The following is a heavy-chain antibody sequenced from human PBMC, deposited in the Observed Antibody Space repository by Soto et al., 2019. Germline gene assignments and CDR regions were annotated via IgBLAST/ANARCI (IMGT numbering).Heavy chain of an antibody. D-gene: IGHD3-3*01. CDR2: IIPIFGTA. CDR3: ATGAGYYDFWSGYYLGGAYNWFDP. V-gene: IGHV1-69*13. Sequence: SVKVSCKASGGTFSSYAISWVRQAPGQGLEWMGGIIPIFGTANYAQKFQGRVTITADESTSTAYMELSSLRSEDTAVYYCATGAGYYDFWSGYYLGGAYNWFDPWGQGTLVTVSS. CDR1: GGTFSSYA. J-gene: IGHJ5*02.